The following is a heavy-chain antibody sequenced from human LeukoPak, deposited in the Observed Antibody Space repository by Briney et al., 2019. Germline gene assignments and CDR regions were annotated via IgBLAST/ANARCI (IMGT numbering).Heavy chain of an antibody. CDR1: GGSFTDFY. V-gene: IGHV4-34*01. Sequence: SETLSLTCALYGGSFTDFYWIWIRQPPGKGLEWIGELNHSGRPSYNSSLKSRDTIPLDTSKNQFSLKVTSVTAADTAVYYCASCTDYDFIGGLWAQGTLVTVSS. CDR3: ASCTDYDFIGGL. D-gene: IGHD3-3*01. CDR2: LNHSGRP. J-gene: IGHJ4*02.